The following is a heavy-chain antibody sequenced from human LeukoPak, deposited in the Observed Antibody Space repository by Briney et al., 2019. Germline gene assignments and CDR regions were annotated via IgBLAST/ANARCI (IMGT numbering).Heavy chain of an antibody. Sequence: PSETLSLTCAVYGGSFSGYYWSWIRQHPGKGLEWIGEINHSGSTNYNPSLKSRVTISVDTSKNQFSLKLSSVTAAETAVYYCVRAGYSYGCSGNWWFDPWGQGTLVTVSS. V-gene: IGHV4-34*01. J-gene: IGHJ5*02. D-gene: IGHD5-18*01. CDR2: INHSGST. CDR1: GGSFSGYY. CDR3: VRAGYSYGCSGNWWFDP.